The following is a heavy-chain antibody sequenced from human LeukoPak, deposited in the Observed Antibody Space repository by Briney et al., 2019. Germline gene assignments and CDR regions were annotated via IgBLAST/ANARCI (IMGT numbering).Heavy chain of an antibody. Sequence: SETLSLTYTVSGESISGFYWTWIRQPPAKGLEWSGYIYYSGSTNYNPPSKSRVTISVDPSKNQFSLKLSSVTAADTAGYYCARGNYVILTGQFTHFDYWGQGTPVTVSS. CDR2: IYYSGST. J-gene: IGHJ4*02. V-gene: IGHV4-59*13. CDR1: GESISGFY. CDR3: ARGNYVILTGQFTHFDY. D-gene: IGHD3-9*01.